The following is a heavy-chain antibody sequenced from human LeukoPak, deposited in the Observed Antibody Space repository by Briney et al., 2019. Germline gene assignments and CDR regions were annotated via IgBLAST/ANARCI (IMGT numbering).Heavy chain of an antibody. J-gene: IGHJ3*02. CDR2: IIPIFGTA. D-gene: IGHD4-17*01. CDR1: GGTFSSYA. Sequence: ASVTVSCKASGGTFSSYAISWMRQAPGQGLEWMGGIIPIFGTANYAQKFQGRVTITADESTSTAYMELSSLRSEDTAVYYCARLDYGDQSAPVVINAFDIWGQGTMVTVSS. V-gene: IGHV1-69*13. CDR3: ARLDYGDQSAPVVINAFDI.